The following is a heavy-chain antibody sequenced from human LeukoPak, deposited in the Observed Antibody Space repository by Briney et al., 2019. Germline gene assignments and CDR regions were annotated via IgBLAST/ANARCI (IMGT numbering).Heavy chain of an antibody. Sequence: GASVKVSCKASGYTFTSYDINWVRQATGQGLEWMGWMNPNSGNTGYAQKFQGRVPMTRNTSISTAYMELSSLRSEDTAVYYCALWFGDASGFDPWGQGTLVTVSS. CDR2: MNPNSGNT. CDR1: GYTFTSYD. CDR3: ALWFGDASGFDP. D-gene: IGHD3-10*01. J-gene: IGHJ5*02. V-gene: IGHV1-8*01.